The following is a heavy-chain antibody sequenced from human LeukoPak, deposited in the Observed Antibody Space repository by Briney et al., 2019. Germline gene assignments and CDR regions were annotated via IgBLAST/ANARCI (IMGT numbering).Heavy chain of an antibody. CDR2: ISYDGSNK. V-gene: IGHV3-30*18. Sequence: PGGSLRLSCVASGFTFITYWMHWVRQAPGKGLEWVAVISYDGSNKYYADSVKGRFTISRDNSKNTLYLQMNSLRAEDTAVYYCAKDRHYGMDVWGKGTTVTVSS. CDR1: GFTFITYW. CDR3: AKDRHYGMDV. J-gene: IGHJ6*04.